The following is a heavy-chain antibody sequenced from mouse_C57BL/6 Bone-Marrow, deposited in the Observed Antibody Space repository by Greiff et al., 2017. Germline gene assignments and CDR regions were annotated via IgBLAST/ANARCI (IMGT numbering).Heavy chain of an antibody. V-gene: IGHV1-64*01. CDR2: IHPNSGST. CDR3: ARPITTVVAFDY. CDR1: GYTFTSYW. Sequence: QVQLQQPGAELVKPGASVKLSYKASGYTFTSYWMHWVKQRPGQGLEWIGMIHPNSGSTNYNEKFKSKATLTVDKSSSTAYMQLSSLTSEDSAVYYCARPITTVVAFDYWGQGTTLTVSS. J-gene: IGHJ2*01. D-gene: IGHD1-1*01.